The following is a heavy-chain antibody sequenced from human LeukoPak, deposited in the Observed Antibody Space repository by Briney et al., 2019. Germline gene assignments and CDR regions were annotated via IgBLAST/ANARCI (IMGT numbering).Heavy chain of an antibody. CDR2: MNPNSGNT. V-gene: IGHV1-8*03. D-gene: IGHD6-13*01. CDR3: ARGSSSSWYNKDY. J-gene: IGHJ4*02. CDR1: GYTFTIYD. Sequence: ASVSVSYRASGYTFTIYDIHWVRQATGKGHEGMGWMNPNSGNTGYAQKFQGRVTITRNTSISTAYMELSSLRSEDTALYYCARGSSSSWYNKDYWGQGTLVTVSS.